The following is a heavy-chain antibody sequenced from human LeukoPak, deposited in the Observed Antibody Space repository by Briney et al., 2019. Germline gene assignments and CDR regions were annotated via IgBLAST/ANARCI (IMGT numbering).Heavy chain of an antibody. CDR1: GGTFSSYA. CDR2: IIPIFDIA. J-gene: IGHJ4*02. D-gene: IGHD1-26*01. Sequence: SVKVSCKASGGTFSSYAISWVRQAPGQGLEWMGRIIPIFDIANYAQKFQGRVTITADKSTSTAYMELSSLRSEDTAVYYCATRIVGATSDYWGQGTLVTVSS. V-gene: IGHV1-69*04. CDR3: ATRIVGATSDY.